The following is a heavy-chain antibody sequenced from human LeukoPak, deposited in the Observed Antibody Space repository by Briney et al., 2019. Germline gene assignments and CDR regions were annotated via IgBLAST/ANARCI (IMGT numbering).Heavy chain of an antibody. Sequence: SVKVSFKASGGTLSSYAISWVRQAPGQGLEWMGGMIPIFGTANYAQQSQGSVTITPNDSTSTAYMERSSLRSEDAAVYYCAREPMQWLTTRWFDPWGQGTLVTVSS. CDR1: GGTLSSYA. CDR2: MIPIFGTA. J-gene: IGHJ5*02. CDR3: AREPMQWLTTRWFDP. D-gene: IGHD6-19*01. V-gene: IGHV1-69*13.